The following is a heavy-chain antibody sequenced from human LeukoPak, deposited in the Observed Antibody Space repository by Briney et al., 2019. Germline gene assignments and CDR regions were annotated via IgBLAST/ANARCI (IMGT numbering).Heavy chain of an antibody. D-gene: IGHD6-13*01. Sequence: GGSLRLSCAASGFTFSSYSMTWVRQAPGKGLEWVSSISSSSSYIYYADSVKGRFTISRDNAKNSLYLQMNSLGAEDTAVYYXXSSTDGYYDYWGQGTLVTVSS. CDR2: ISSSSSYI. CDR3: XSSTDGYYDY. J-gene: IGHJ4*02. CDR1: GFTFSSYS. V-gene: IGHV3-21*01.